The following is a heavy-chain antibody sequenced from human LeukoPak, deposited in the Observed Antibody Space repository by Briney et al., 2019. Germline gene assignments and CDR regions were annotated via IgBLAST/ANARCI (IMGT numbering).Heavy chain of an antibody. CDR2: IYYSGST. V-gene: IGHV4-59*01. CDR1: GGSISSYY. Sequence: SETLSLTCTVSGGSISSYYWSWIRQPPGKGLEWIGYIYYSGSTNYNPSLKSRVTISVDTSKNQFSLKLSSVTAADTAVYYCARDLRGHYDSSGYDAFDIWGQGQWSPSLQ. CDR3: ARDLRGHYDSSGYDAFDI. J-gene: IGHJ3*02. D-gene: IGHD3-22*01.